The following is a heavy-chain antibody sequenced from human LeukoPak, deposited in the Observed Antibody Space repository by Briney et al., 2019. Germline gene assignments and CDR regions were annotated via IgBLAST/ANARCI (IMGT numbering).Heavy chain of an antibody. Sequence: GGSLRLSCAASGFTFSSYSMNWVRQAPGKGLQWVSSISSGSSYIYYADSVKGRFTISRDNAKNSLYLQMNSLRAEDTAVYYCAELGITMIGGVWGKGTTVTISS. V-gene: IGHV3-21*01. CDR3: AELGITMIGGV. J-gene: IGHJ6*04. CDR2: ISSGSSYI. D-gene: IGHD3-10*02. CDR1: GFTFSSYS.